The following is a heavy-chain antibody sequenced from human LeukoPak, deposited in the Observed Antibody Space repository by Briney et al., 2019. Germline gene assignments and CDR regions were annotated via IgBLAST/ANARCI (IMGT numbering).Heavy chain of an antibody. D-gene: IGHD6-13*01. Sequence: ASVRVSRKASGDTFTAYYLHWVRQAPGQGLEWMGWINPNSGVTNYAQKFQGRVTMTRDTSINTAYMELSRLRSDGTAMFYCASGAYSSSWSVDYWGQGTLVTVSS. V-gene: IGHV1-2*02. CDR2: INPNSGVT. CDR1: GDTFTAYY. CDR3: ASGAYSSSWSVDY. J-gene: IGHJ4*02.